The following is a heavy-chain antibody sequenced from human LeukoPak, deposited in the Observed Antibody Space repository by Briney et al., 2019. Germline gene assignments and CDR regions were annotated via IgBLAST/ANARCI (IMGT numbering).Heavy chain of an antibody. V-gene: IGHV4-59*01. CDR2: VHHSFSS. J-gene: IGHJ4*02. Sequence: PSETLSLTCAVSGAXMNDYYWSWIRQTPGKGLEWIGHVHHSFSSNFSPSLESRVTMSMDTSKSQFSLRVTSVTAADTAVYYCACYSVLGRTFDCWGQGTQVTVSS. D-gene: IGHD4-11*01. CDR3: ACYSVLGRTFDC. CDR1: GAXMNDYY.